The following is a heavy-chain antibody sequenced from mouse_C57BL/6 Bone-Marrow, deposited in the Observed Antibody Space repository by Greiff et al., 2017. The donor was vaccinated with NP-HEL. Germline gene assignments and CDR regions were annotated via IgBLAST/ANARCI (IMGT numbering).Heavy chain of an antibody. CDR3: AREGLGLYFDY. V-gene: IGHV1-61*01. Sequence: QVQLKQPGAELVRPGSSVKLSCKASGYTFTSYWMDWVKQRPGQGLEWIGNIYPSDSETHYNQKFKDKATLTVDKSSSTAYMQLSSLTSEDSAVXYCAREGLGLYFDYWGQGTTLTVSS. CDR1: GYTFTSYW. CDR2: IYPSDSET. D-gene: IGHD4-1*01. J-gene: IGHJ2*01.